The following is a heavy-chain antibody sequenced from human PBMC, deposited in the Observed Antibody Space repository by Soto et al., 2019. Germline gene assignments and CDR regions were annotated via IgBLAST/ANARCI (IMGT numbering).Heavy chain of an antibody. CDR2: IVPLDGSM. CDR1: GYTFIKYG. J-gene: IGHJ4*02. V-gene: IGHV1-69*06. CDR3: ATEENWSFRL. D-gene: IGHD1-26*01. Sequence: GASVKVSCKASGYTFIKYGIDWVRQTPGQGVVWMGGIVPLDGSMQYAQKFQGRVAISANTSTATAYMEVSGLLSDDAAIYYCATEENWSFRLWGQGTPVTVSS.